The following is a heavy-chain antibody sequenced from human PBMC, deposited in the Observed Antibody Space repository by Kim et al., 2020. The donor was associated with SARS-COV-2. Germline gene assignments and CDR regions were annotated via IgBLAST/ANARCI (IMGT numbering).Heavy chain of an antibody. D-gene: IGHD4-17*01. J-gene: IGHJ4*02. CDR2: ST. V-gene: IGHV1-46*01. Sequence: STSHAQKFQGRVTMTRDTSTSTAYMELSSLRSEDTTVYFCAREAAHTAPDFWGQGTLVTVSS. CDR3: AREAAHTAPDF.